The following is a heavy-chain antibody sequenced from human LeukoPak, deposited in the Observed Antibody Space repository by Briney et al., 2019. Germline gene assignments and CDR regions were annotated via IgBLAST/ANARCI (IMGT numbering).Heavy chain of an antibody. J-gene: IGHJ4*02. CDR2: INSDGSST. V-gene: IGHV3-74*01. CDR1: GFTFSSYW. Sequence: GGSLRLSCAATGFTFSSYWMHWVRQAPGKGLVWVSRINSDGSSTSYADSVKGRFTISRDNAKNTLYLQMNSLRAEDTAVYYCARDASWYRAFDYWGQGTLVTVSS. D-gene: IGHD6-13*01. CDR3: ARDASWYRAFDY.